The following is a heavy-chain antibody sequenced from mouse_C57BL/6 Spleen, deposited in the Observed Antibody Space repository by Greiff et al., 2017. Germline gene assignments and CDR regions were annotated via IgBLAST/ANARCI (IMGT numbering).Heavy chain of an antibody. CDR1: GFTFTDYY. J-gene: IGHJ1*03. D-gene: IGHD4-1*02. CDR3: ARSPTGTPLYWYFDV. Sequence: EVMLVESGGGLVQPGGSLSLSCAASGFTFTDYYMSWVRQPPGKALEWLGFIRNKANGYTTEYSASLKGRFTISRDNSQSILYLQMNALRAEDSATYYCARSPTGTPLYWYFDVWGTGTTVTVSS. V-gene: IGHV7-3*01. CDR2: IRNKANGYTT.